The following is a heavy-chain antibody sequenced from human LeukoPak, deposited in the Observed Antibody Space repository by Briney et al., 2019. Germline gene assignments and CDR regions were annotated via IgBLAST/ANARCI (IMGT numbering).Heavy chain of an antibody. J-gene: IGHJ4*02. CDR3: ARAGSHWHYVY. Sequence: GGSLRLSCAASGFTFSGFSMSWVRQSPTKGLEWVATIKQDGSERYYVDSVKGRFTISRDNAKNSLSLQMNNLRVEDTAVYYCARAGSHWHYVYWGQGTVVTVSS. D-gene: IGHD3-10*01. CDR1: GFTFSGFS. V-gene: IGHV3-7*01. CDR2: IKQDGSER.